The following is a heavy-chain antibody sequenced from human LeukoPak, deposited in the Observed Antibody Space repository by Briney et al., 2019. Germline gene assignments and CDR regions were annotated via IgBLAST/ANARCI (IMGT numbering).Heavy chain of an antibody. CDR3: ARGPYYDSSGYLFLLAEYFQH. CDR2: ISSSSSTI. Sequence: GGSLRLSCAASGFTFSSYSMNWVRQAPGRGLEWVSYISSSSSTIYYADSVKGRFTISRDNAKNSLYLQMNSLRDEDTAVYYCARGPYYDSSGYLFLLAEYFQHWGQGTLVTVSS. J-gene: IGHJ1*01. CDR1: GFTFSSYS. V-gene: IGHV3-48*02. D-gene: IGHD3-22*01.